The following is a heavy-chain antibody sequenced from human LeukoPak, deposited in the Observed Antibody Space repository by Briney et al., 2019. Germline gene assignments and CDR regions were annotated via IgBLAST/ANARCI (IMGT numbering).Heavy chain of an antibody. V-gene: IGHV3-7*04. D-gene: IGHD1-26*01. CDR1: GFTFSTYR. Sequence: PGGSLRLSCAASGFTFSTYRMTWVRQAPGKGLEWVANIKQDGSEKYYVDSVKGRFTISRDNAKNSLYLQMNSLRAEDTAVYYCARDVGAVDYWGQGTLVTVSS. CDR2: IKQDGSEK. CDR3: ARDVGAVDY. J-gene: IGHJ4*02.